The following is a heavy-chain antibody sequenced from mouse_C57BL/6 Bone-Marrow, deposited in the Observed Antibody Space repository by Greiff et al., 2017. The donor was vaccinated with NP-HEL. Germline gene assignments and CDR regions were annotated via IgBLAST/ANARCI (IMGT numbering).Heavy chain of an antibody. V-gene: IGHV3-6*01. Sequence: EVQLQQSGPGLVKPSQSLSLTCSVTGYSITSGYYWNWIRQFPGNKLEWMGYISYDGSNNYNPSLKNRISITRDTSKNQFFLKLNSVTTEDTATYYCARGDGYPYYAMDYWGQGTSVTVSS. J-gene: IGHJ4*01. D-gene: IGHD2-3*01. CDR2: ISYDGSN. CDR3: ARGDGYPYYAMDY. CDR1: GYSITSGYY.